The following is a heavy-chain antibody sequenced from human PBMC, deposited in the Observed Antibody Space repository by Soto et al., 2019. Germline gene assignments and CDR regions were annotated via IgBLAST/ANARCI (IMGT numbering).Heavy chain of an antibody. CDR1: GFTFSSYA. CDR3: ARRGSGSYYDY. V-gene: IGHV3-23*01. D-gene: IGHD1-26*01. J-gene: IGHJ4*02. Sequence: EVQLLESGGGLVQPGGSLRLSCAASGFTFSSYAMRWVRQAPGKGLEWVSAISGSGDSTYYADSVKGRFTTSRDNSKNTLYLPMNSLRAEETAVYYCARRGSGSYYDYWGQGTLVTVSS. CDR2: ISGSGDST.